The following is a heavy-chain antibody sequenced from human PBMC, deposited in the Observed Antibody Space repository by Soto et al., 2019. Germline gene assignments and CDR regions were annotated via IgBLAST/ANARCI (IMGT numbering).Heavy chain of an antibody. CDR2: IYYTGTT. D-gene: IGHD4-17*01. V-gene: IGHV4-31*03. CDR1: GGSITSGGYY. J-gene: IGHJ4*02. Sequence: QLPLQEPGPGLVKPFQTLSLTCSVSGGSITSGGYYWSWLRQVPGKGLEWIGNIYYTGTTYYNSTLKSRLTISVDTSNSQFSLNLSSVTAADTAVYFYARVTTSLTTFDSWGQGTQVTVSS. CDR3: ARVTTSLTTFDS.